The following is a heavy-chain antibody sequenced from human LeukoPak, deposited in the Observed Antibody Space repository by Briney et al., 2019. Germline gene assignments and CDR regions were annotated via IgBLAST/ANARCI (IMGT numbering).Heavy chain of an antibody. J-gene: IGHJ4*02. V-gene: IGHV3-23*01. CDR1: GITFSHHA. CDR2: IRNREGGR. D-gene: IGHD5-24*01. CDR3: VKDGDGSRDCYNPTPSPLDY. Sequence: GSLRLSCAAPGITFSHHAMSSARPAPGRGLEWVSGIRNREGGRYYAESVKGRFTISRDKSKKTLYRQMNSLRAEDTAVFYCVKDGDGSRDCYNPTPSPLDYWGQGTLVTVSS.